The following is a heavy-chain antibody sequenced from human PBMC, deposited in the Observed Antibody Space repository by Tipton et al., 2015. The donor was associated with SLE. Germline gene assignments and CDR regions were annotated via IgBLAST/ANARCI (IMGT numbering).Heavy chain of an antibody. Sequence: SLRLSCAASGFTFSDYYMSWIRQAPGKGLEWVSYISSSGSTIYYADSVKGRFTISRDNSKNTLYLQMNSLRAEDTAVYYCASWELRAFDIWGQGTMVTVSS. CDR2: ISSSGSTI. D-gene: IGHD1-26*01. V-gene: IGHV3-11*04. J-gene: IGHJ3*02. CDR3: ASWELRAFDI. CDR1: GFTFSDYY.